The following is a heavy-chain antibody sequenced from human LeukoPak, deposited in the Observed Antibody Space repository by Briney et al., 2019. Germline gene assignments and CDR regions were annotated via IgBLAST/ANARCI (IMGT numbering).Heavy chain of an antibody. Sequence: GGSLRLSCAASGFTFSSYEMNWVRQAPGDGLEWVSYISSSGSTIYYADSVKGRFTISRDNSKSTLYLHMTSLRTEDTAVYYCAKRPPGSGLAYCGQGTLVTASS. J-gene: IGHJ4*02. D-gene: IGHD3-10*01. CDR3: AKRPPGSGLAY. V-gene: IGHV3-48*03. CDR2: ISSSGSTI. CDR1: GFTFSSYE.